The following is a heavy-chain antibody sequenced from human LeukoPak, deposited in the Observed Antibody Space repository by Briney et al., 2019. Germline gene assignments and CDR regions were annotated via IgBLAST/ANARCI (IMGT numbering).Heavy chain of an antibody. CDR1: GGSLSTDY. CDR3: ARDSGVATSLDR. J-gene: IGHJ5*02. Sequence: SETLSLTCSVSGGSLSTDYWNWIRQPAGKGLEWIGRLYTNRRNDYNPSLKSRVTISVDKSKNQFSLNLISVTAADTAVYYCARDSGVATSLDRWGQGILVTVSS. D-gene: IGHD5-12*01. CDR2: LYTNRRN. V-gene: IGHV4-4*07.